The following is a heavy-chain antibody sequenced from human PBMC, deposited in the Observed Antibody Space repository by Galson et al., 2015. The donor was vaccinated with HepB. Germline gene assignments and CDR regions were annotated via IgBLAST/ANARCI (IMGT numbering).Heavy chain of an antibody. J-gene: IGHJ5*01. Sequence: YLRLSCAASELPFSNYDLNWVRQASGKGLEWVSSMSQGRGSYIYYADSVKGRFTISRDNAKSSLFLQMNSLRAEDTALYYCARGHLTKEGSDSWGQGTLVAVSS. D-gene: IGHD4-11*01. CDR3: ARGHLTKEGSDS. V-gene: IGHV3-21*01. CDR2: MSQGRGSYI. CDR1: ELPFSNYD.